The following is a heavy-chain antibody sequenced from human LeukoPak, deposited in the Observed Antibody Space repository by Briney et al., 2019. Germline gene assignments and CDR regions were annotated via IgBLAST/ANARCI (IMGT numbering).Heavy chain of an antibody. D-gene: IGHD1-26*01. J-gene: IGHJ4*02. CDR3: ARENSGSYREFDY. CDR2: IYTIGST. CDR1: GGSISSYY. Sequence: PSETLSLTCTVSGGSISSYYWSWIRQPAGKGLEWIGRIYTIGSTNYNAYLKSRVSMSVDTSKNQFSLKLSSVTAADTAVFYCARENSGSYREFDYWGQGTLVTVSS. V-gene: IGHV4-4*07.